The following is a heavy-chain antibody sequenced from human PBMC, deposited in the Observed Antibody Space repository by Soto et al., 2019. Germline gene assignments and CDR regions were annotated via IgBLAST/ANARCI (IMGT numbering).Heavy chain of an antibody. J-gene: IGHJ3*02. CDR2: IYYSGST. CDR1: GGSISSYY. D-gene: IGHD4-17*01. Sequence: SETLSLTCTVSGGSISSYYWSWIRQPPGKGLEWIGYIYYSGSTNYNPSLKSRVTISVDTSKNQFSLKLSSVTAADTAVYYCARASDYFFAFDIWGQGTMVTVAS. V-gene: IGHV4-59*01. CDR3: ARASDYFFAFDI.